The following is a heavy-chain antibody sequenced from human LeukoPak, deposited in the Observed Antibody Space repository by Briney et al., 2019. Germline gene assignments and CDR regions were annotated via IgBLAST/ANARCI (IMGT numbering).Heavy chain of an antibody. Sequence: GGSLRLSCAASGFTFDDYGMHWVRQAPGKGLEWVSLISGDSGVTSYSDSVQGQFTISRDNNKNSLFLQMTSLRTEDTAVYYFARTKSYYYDSSLLHWGQGTLVAVSS. D-gene: IGHD3-22*01. CDR3: ARTKSYYYDSSLLH. CDR1: GFTFDDYG. J-gene: IGHJ1*01. V-gene: IGHV3-43*02. CDR2: ISGDSGVT.